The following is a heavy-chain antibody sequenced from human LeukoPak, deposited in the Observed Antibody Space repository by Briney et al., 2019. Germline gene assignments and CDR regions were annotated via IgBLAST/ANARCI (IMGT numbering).Heavy chain of an antibody. J-gene: IGHJ4*02. Sequence: PGRSLRLSCAASGFTYSSYGMHWVRQAPGKGLEWVAVISYDGSNKYYADSVKGRFTISRDNSKNTLYLQMNSLRAEDTAVYYCARDTPNYDSSGYPLYYFDYWGQGTLVTVSS. CDR2: ISYDGSNK. D-gene: IGHD3-22*01. CDR1: GFTYSSYG. V-gene: IGHV3-30*19. CDR3: ARDTPNYDSSGYPLYYFDY.